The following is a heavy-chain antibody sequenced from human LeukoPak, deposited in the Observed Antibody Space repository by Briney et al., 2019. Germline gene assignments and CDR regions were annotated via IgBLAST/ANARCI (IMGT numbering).Heavy chain of an antibody. CDR3: TKGYYEPFDS. J-gene: IGHJ4*02. V-gene: IGHV4-59*02. Sequence: SETLSLTCSVSGASVSSLHWNWIRQSPGKGLEWIGNIYSPGTTNYNPSLKSRVTLSLDTSKNQFSLRLTSVTAADTAVYFCTKGYYEPFDSWGQGILVTVSS. D-gene: IGHD3-16*01. CDR1: GASVSSLH. CDR2: IYSPGTT.